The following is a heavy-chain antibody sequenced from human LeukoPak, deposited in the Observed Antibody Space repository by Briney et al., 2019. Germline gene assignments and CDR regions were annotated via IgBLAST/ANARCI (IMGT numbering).Heavy chain of an antibody. J-gene: IGHJ3*02. V-gene: IGHV4-59*01. D-gene: IGHD6-13*01. CDR3: ARDGVRTKQLPDAFDI. Sequence: PSETLSLTCTVSGASITSYYWSWIRQPPGKGLEWIGFFSYSGSANYNPSLKSRVTMSVDTSKNQFSLKLSSVIAADTAVYYCARDGVRTKQLPDAFDIWGQGIMVTVSS. CDR2: FSYSGSA. CDR1: GASITSYY.